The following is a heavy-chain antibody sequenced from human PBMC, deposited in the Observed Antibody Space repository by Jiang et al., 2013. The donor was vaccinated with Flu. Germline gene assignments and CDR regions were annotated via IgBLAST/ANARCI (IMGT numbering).Heavy chain of an antibody. J-gene: IGHJ4*02. CDR2: VYYTGST. Sequence: GPGLVKPSETLSLTCTVSRNSISSYYWSWIRQPPGKGLEWIGYVYYTGSTNYNPSLKSRVTISVDTSKNHFSLKLSSVTAADTAVYYCARLSDAAMGGFFDYWGQGTLVTVSS. CDR1: RNSISSYY. V-gene: IGHV4-59*01. D-gene: IGHD5-18*01. CDR3: ARLSDAAMGGFFDY.